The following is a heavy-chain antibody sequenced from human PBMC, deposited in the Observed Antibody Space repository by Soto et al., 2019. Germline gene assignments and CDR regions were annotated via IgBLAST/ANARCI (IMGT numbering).Heavy chain of an antibody. CDR1: GGSLSGFY. Sequence: QVQLQQWGAGLLKPSATLSLPCGASGGSLSGFYWSWIRQHPGTGLVWIGEINDRGPSNYNASRVTISVDTATRQFSLKILAVTAADTAVYFCARLNVQGSPRGDYWGQGTLVLVSS. J-gene: IGHJ4*02. CDR2: INDRGPS. V-gene: IGHV4-34*02. CDR3: ARLNVQGSPRGDY.